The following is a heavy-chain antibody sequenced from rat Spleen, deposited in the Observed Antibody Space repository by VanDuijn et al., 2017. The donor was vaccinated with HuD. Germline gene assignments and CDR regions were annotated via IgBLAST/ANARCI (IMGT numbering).Heavy chain of an antibody. CDR1: GFTFSNYG. CDR3: TRDGGY. V-gene: IGHV5-19*01. J-gene: IGHJ2*01. CDR2: ITNASGRT. D-gene: IGHD1-11*01. Sequence: EVQLVESGGGLVQPGRSLKLSCAASGFTFSNYGMHWIRQAPGKGLEWVASITNASGRTYYPDSVKGRFTISRDNAKSTLYLQMTSLRSEDTATYYCTRDGGYWGQGVMVTVS.